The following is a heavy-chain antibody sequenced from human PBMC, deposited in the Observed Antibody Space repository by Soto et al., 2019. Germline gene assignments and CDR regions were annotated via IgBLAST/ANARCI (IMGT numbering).Heavy chain of an antibody. V-gene: IGHV3-23*01. Sequence: QAPGKGLEWVSAISGSGGSTYYADSVKGRFTISRDNSKNTLYLQMNSLRAEDTAVYYCAKDSSTVTTLGVDYWGQGTLVTVSS. CDR2: ISGSGGST. D-gene: IGHD4-17*01. J-gene: IGHJ4*02. CDR3: AKDSSTVTTLGVDY.